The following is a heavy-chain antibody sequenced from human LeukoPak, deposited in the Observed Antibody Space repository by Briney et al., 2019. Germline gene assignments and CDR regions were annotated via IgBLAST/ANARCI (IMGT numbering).Heavy chain of an antibody. CDR2: ISSTGNTI. Sequence: PGGSLRLSCAASGFTFNSYDMEWVRQTPGKGLEWVSYISSTGNTIYYADSVKGRFTISRDNAKNTVYLQMNSLRAEDTALYYCARGSGFFWGQGTLVTVSS. CDR1: GFTFNSYD. D-gene: IGHD3-3*01. V-gene: IGHV3-48*03. J-gene: IGHJ4*02. CDR3: ARGSGFF.